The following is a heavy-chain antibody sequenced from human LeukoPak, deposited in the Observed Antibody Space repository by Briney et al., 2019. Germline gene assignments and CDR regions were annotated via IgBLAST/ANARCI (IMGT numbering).Heavy chain of an antibody. D-gene: IGHD3-22*01. CDR2: IKHDGSEK. CDR3: ARDRLLYYYDSGPTGHFQH. CDR1: GFTFSTYW. V-gene: IGHV3-7*01. Sequence: PGGSLRLSCAASGFTFSTYWMSWVRQAPGKGLEWVANIKHDGSEKYYVDSKKGRFTISRDNAKNSLYLQMSSLRADDTAVYYCARDRLLYYYDSGPTGHFQHWGQGTLVTV. J-gene: IGHJ1*01.